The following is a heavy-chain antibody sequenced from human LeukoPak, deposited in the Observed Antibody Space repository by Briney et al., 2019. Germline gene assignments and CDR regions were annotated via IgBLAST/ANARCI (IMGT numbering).Heavy chain of an antibody. Sequence: GGSLRLSCAASGFTFRNYSMKLVRQGPGKGLEGVSSISSSYNYTYYAESLKGRLTISRDNAKNALYLQMSSLRAEDTAVYYCARADGGDIDYWGQGTLVTVSS. CDR3: ARADGGDIDY. CDR1: GFTFRNYS. CDR2: ISSSYNYT. V-gene: IGHV3-21*01. D-gene: IGHD2-21*02. J-gene: IGHJ4*02.